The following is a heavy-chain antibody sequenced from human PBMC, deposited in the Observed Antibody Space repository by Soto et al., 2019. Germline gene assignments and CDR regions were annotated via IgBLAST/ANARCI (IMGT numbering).Heavy chain of an antibody. V-gene: IGHV5-51*01. Sequence: GESLKISCKGSGYSFTSYWIGWVRQMPGKGLGWMGIIYPGDSDTRYSPSFQGQVTISADKSISTAYLQWSSLKASDTAMYYCARLGLAAAGFDAFDIWGQGTMVTVSS. D-gene: IGHD6-13*01. CDR3: ARLGLAAAGFDAFDI. J-gene: IGHJ3*02. CDR2: IYPGDSDT. CDR1: GYSFTSYW.